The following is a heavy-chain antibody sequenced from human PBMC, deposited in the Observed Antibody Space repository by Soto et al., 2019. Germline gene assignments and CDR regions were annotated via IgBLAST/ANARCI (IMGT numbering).Heavy chain of an antibody. D-gene: IGHD3-9*01. Sequence: ASVKVSCKASGGTFISYAISWVRQAPGQGLEWMGGIIPIFGTANYAQKFQGRVTITADESTSTAYMELSSLRSEDTAVYYCARVEVEDDILTGPVHWFDPWGQGTLVTVSS. CDR3: ARVEVEDDILTGPVHWFDP. V-gene: IGHV1-69*13. CDR2: IIPIFGTA. J-gene: IGHJ5*02. CDR1: GGTFISYA.